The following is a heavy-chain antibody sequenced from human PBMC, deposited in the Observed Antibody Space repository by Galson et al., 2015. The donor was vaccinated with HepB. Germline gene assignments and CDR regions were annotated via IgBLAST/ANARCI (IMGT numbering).Heavy chain of an antibody. CDR3: ARDGYYDSSGYYYDPLDY. Sequence: SLRLSCAASGFTFSSYSMNWVRQAPGKGLEWVSSISSSSSYIYYADSVKGRFTISRDNAKNSLYLQMNSLRAEDTAVYYCARDGYYDSSGYYYDPLDYWGQGTLVTVSS. V-gene: IGHV3-21*01. J-gene: IGHJ4*02. D-gene: IGHD3-22*01. CDR1: GFTFSSYS. CDR2: ISSSSSYI.